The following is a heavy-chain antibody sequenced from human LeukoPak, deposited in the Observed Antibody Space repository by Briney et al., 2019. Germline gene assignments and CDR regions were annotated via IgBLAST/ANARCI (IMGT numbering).Heavy chain of an antibody. CDR2: IIPIFGTA. V-gene: IGHV1-69*13. J-gene: IGHJ5*02. Sequence: SVKVSCKASGGTFTSYAISWVRQAPGQGLEWMGGIIPIFGTANYAQKFQGRVTITADESSSTAYMELSSLRFEDTAVYYCARDKGVLRYFDWFQNWFDPWGQGTLVTVSS. CDR3: ARDKGVLRYFDWFQNWFDP. CDR1: GGTFTSYA. D-gene: IGHD3-9*01.